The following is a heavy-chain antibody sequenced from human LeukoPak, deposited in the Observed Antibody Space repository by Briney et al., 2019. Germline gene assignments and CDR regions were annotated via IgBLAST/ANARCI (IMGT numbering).Heavy chain of an antibody. CDR1: GFTFSNYW. V-gene: IGHV3-7*01. CDR3: ASPLVGTTDY. Sequence: GGSLRLSCAASGFTFSNYWMTWVRQAPGKVLEWVANIKQDGSEKYYVDSVKGRFTISRDNAKNSLYLQIHSLRAEDTAVYFCASPLVGTTDYWGQGTLVTVS. J-gene: IGHJ4*02. D-gene: IGHD1-26*01. CDR2: IKQDGSEK.